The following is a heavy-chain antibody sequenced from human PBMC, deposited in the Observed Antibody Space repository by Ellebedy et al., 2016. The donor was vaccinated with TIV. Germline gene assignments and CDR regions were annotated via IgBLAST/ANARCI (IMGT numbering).Heavy chain of an antibody. CDR3: ARLSPGDVLWFGEPGRAFDY. V-gene: IGHV4-59*01. CDR2: IYYSGST. D-gene: IGHD3-10*01. CDR1: GGSISSYY. Sequence: MPSETLSLTCTVSGGSISSYYWSWIRQPPGKGLEWIGYIYYSGSTNYNPSLKSRVTISVDTSKNQFSLKLSSVTAADTAVYYCARLSPGDVLWFGEPGRAFDYWGQGTLVTVSS. J-gene: IGHJ4*02.